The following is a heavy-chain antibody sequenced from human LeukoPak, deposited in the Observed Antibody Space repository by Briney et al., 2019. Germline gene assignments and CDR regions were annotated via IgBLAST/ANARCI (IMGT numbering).Heavy chain of an antibody. J-gene: IGHJ4*02. Sequence: GGSLRLSCAASGFTFSSYAMHWVRQAPGKGLEWVAVISYDGSNKYYADSVKGRFTISRDNSKNTLYLQMNSLRAEDTAVYYCARGTRIVVSSFDYWGQGTLVTVSS. CDR2: ISYDGSNK. D-gene: IGHD3-22*01. V-gene: IGHV3-30*04. CDR1: GFTFSSYA. CDR3: ARGTRIVVSSFDY.